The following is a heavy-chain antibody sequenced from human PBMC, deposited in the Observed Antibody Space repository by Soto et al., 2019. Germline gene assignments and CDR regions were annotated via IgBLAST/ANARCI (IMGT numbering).Heavy chain of an antibody. CDR3: ARVTAGWYQLLSGRWFDP. Sequence: QVQLVQSGAEVKKPGASVKVSCKASGYTFTSYDINWVRQATGQGLEWMGWINPNSGNTGYAQKFQGGVTMTRHTSISTAYMELRSLRSEDTAVYYCARVTAGWYQLLSGRWFDPWGQGTLVTVSS. CDR1: GYTFTSYD. V-gene: IGHV1-8*01. CDR2: INPNSGNT. D-gene: IGHD2-2*01. J-gene: IGHJ5*02.